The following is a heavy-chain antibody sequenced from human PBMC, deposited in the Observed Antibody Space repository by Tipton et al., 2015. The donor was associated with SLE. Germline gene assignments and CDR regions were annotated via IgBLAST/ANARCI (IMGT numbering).Heavy chain of an antibody. V-gene: IGHV3-21*01. CDR3: ARHPVPVYYYYYMDV. D-gene: IGHD2-2*01. Sequence: SLRLSCAASGFTFSSYSMNWVRQAPGKGLEWVSSISSSSSYIYYADSVKGRFTISRDNAKNSLYLQMNSLRAEDTAVYYCARHPVPVYYYYYMDVWGKGTTVTVSS. CDR2: ISSSSSYI. CDR1: GFTFSSYS. J-gene: IGHJ6*03.